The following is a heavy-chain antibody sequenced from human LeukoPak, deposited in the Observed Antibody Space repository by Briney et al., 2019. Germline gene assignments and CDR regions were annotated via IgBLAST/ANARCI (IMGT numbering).Heavy chain of an antibody. Sequence: GGSLRLSCATSGFTFRNYAMGWVRQAPGKGPEWVAAISGSGSRTYDADSVKGRFTISRDNPKNTLYLEMNSLRVEDSATYYCAKSVDVAGNRFDYWGQGTLVSVSS. CDR1: GFTFRNYA. D-gene: IGHD6-19*01. J-gene: IGHJ4*02. CDR2: ISGSGSRT. V-gene: IGHV3-23*01. CDR3: AKSVDVAGNRFDY.